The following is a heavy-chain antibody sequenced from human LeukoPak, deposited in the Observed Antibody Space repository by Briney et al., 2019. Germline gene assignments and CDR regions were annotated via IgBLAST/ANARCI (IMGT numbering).Heavy chain of an antibody. D-gene: IGHD6-13*01. Sequence: GGSLRLSCAASGFTFSSYWMSWVRQAPGKGLEWVANIKQDGVEKYYVDSVKGRFTISRDNAKNSLYLQMNSLSAEDTAVYYCARVRQQLGNYYYYHMDVWGKGTTVTISS. V-gene: IGHV3-7*01. CDR1: GFTFSSYW. J-gene: IGHJ6*03. CDR2: IKQDGVEK. CDR3: ARVRQQLGNYYYYHMDV.